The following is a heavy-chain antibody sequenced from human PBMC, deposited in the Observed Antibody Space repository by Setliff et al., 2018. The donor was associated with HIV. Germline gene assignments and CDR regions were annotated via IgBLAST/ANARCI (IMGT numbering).Heavy chain of an antibody. Sequence: LSLTCTVSGGSLSSYYWSWIRQPAGKGLEWIGRTYSSGSTNYNPSLKSRLTMSVDTSKNQFSLKLTSVTAADTAVYYCARSGSYVGPIQHWGQGTLVTVSS. CDR3: ARSGSYVGPIQH. CDR2: TYSSGST. CDR1: GGSLSSYY. V-gene: IGHV4-4*07. D-gene: IGHD3-10*02. J-gene: IGHJ1*01.